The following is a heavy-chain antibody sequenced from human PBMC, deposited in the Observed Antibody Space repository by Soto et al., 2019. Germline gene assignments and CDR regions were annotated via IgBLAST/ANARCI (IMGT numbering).Heavy chain of an antibody. CDR2: IFYTGTT. CDR3: ARLVVVAPVANA. CDR1: GGSIDYNSYY. V-gene: IGHV4-39*02. D-gene: IGHD2-2*01. J-gene: IGHJ5*02. Sequence: TSETLSLTCSVSGGSIDYNSYYWGWIRQPPWKGLEWVGGIFYTGTTYYSPSLKDRVTISVDTSKNSFSLNLTSVTAADTAVYFCARLVVVAPVANAWGQGXLVTVYS.